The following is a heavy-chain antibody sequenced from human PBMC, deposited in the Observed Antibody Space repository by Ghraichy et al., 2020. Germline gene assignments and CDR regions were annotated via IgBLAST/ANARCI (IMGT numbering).Heavy chain of an antibody. J-gene: IGHJ4*02. D-gene: IGHD6-13*01. CDR1: GFTFDDYA. CDR2: ISWDGGST. Sequence: GGSLRLSCAASGFTFDDYAMHWVRQAPGKGLEWVSLISWDGGSTYYADSVKGRFTISRDNSKNSLYLQMNSLRAEDTALYYCAKDMARIAAAGTAFDYWGQGTLVTVSS. V-gene: IGHV3-43D*03. CDR3: AKDMARIAAAGTAFDY.